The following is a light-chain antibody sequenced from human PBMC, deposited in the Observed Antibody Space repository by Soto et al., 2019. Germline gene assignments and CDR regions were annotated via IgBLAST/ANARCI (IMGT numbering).Light chain of an antibody. CDR1: SSDVGAYNF. CDR3: SSYTSSSTQV. V-gene: IGLV2-14*03. J-gene: IGLJ1*01. Sequence: QSALTQPASVSGSRGQSITISCTGTSSDVGAYNFVSWYQQHPGKLPKLMIFDVSRRPSGVSDRFSGYKSGNTASLTISGLQAEDEGDYYCSSYTSSSTQVFGSGTKVTVL. CDR2: DVS.